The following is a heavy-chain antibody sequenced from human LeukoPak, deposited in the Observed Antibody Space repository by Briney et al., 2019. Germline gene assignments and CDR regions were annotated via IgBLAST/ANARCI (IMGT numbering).Heavy chain of an antibody. J-gene: IGHJ2*01. CDR1: GGSIRNYY. D-gene: IGHD6-19*01. Sequence: SETLSLTCSVSGGSIRNYYWTWIRQPPGKGLEWIGYIFYSGSTNYNPSLKSRVTISLDTSKNHFSLKLNSVTAADTAVYYCARDSPAVAGIYWYFDLWGRGTLVTVSS. CDR3: ARDSPAVAGIYWYFDL. V-gene: IGHV4-59*01. CDR2: IFYSGST.